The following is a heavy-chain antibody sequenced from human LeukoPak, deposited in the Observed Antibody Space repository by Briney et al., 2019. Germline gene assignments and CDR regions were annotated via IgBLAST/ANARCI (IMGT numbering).Heavy chain of an antibody. D-gene: IGHD6-13*01. CDR3: AREGTYSSSWYEDY. J-gene: IGHJ4*02. Sequence: ASVRVSCKASGYTFNSYGITWVRQAPGQGLEWMGWISAYNGNTRHAQRLQGRLTMTTDTSTTTAYMELRSLRSDDTAVYYCAREGTYSSSWYEDYWGQGTLVIVSS. V-gene: IGHV1-18*01. CDR2: ISAYNGNT. CDR1: GYTFNSYG.